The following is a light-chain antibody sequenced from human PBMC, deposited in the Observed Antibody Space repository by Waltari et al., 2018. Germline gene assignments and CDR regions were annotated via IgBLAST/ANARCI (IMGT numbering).Light chain of an antibody. J-gene: IGKJ3*01. CDR3: QQRYSWPAT. CDR2: DAT. V-gene: IGKV3-11*01. Sequence: VLTQSPATLSLSPGERVTLSCRASQGVSSYVAWYQHKPGQPPRLLIYDATNRATGIPARFSGSGSGTDFTLTISSLEPEDFAVYYCQQRYSWPATFGPGTKVDI. CDR1: QGVSSY.